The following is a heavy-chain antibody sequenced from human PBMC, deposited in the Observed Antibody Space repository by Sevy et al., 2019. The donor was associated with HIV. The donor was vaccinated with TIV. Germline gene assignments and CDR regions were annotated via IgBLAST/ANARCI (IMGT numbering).Heavy chain of an antibody. V-gene: IGHV1-69*04. D-gene: IGHD5-12*01. CDR1: GGTFSSYA. CDR2: IIPSLGIA. J-gene: IGHJ6*02. CDR3: ARVGDGYNKYGMDV. Sequence: ASVKVSCKASGGTFSSYAISWVRQAPGQGLEWMGRIIPSLGIANYAQKFQGRVTITADKSTSTAYMELSSLRSEDTAVYYCARVGDGYNKYGMDVWGQGTTVTVSS.